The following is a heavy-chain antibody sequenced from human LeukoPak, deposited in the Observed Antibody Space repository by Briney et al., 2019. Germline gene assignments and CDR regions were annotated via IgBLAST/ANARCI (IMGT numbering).Heavy chain of an antibody. V-gene: IGHV1-2*02. Sequence: ASVKVSCKASGYTFTGNYMHWVRQAPGQGLEWMGWVNPKSGSTNYAQKFQGRVTMTRDTSISTAYMELSRLRSDDTAAYYCVLAAAGLNWFDPWGQGTLVTVSS. CDR2: VNPKSGST. D-gene: IGHD6-13*01. CDR1: GYTFTGNY. J-gene: IGHJ5*02. CDR3: VLAAAGLNWFDP.